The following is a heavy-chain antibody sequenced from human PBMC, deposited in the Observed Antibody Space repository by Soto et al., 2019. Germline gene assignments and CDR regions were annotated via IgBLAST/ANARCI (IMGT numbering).Heavy chain of an antibody. CDR2: LLRPGRST. Sequence: GGSLRLSCAASGFMFSDYAMTWARQAPAKELEWVSGLLRPGRSTYYADSVKGRFTISGDTSANTVYLQMDSLRAEDTAVYYCAKDAIANDGIWLMDSWGQGTVVTVSS. J-gene: IGHJ5*02. CDR3: AKDAIANDGIWLMDS. V-gene: IGHV3-23*01. D-gene: IGHD3-16*01. CDR1: GFMFSDYA.